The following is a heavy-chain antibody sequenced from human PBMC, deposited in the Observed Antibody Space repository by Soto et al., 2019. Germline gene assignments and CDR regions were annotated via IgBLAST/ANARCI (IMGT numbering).Heavy chain of an antibody. J-gene: IGHJ4*02. V-gene: IGHV3-30*18. CDR1: GFNFDNYG. CDR3: AKDRVGGTFYTPLGF. D-gene: IGHD1-7*01. Sequence: RRLSFQASGFNFDNYGMHWVRQAPGKGLEWVAVITYDGSNKYYADSVKGRFTISRDNSKNTLSLHLNTLKPEDTAVYHCAKDRVGGTFYTPLGFWGQGTLVTVSS. CDR2: ITYDGSNK.